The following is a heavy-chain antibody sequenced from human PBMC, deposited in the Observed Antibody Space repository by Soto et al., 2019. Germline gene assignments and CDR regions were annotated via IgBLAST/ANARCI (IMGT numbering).Heavy chain of an antibody. CDR1: GYTFTSHD. D-gene: IGHD4-17*01. J-gene: IGHJ4*02. CDR2: MNPNSGNT. CDR3: ARWDYGYYARFDY. Sequence: QVQLVQSGAEVRKSGASVKVSCKASGYTFTSHDINWVRQATGQGLEWMGWMNPNSGNTGYAQKFQGRVTMTRNTSISTAYMELSSLRSEDTAVYYCARWDYGYYARFDYWGQGTLVTVSS. V-gene: IGHV1-8*01.